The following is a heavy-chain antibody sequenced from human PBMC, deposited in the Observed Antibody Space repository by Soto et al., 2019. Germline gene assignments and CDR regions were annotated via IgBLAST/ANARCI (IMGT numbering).Heavy chain of an antibody. J-gene: IGHJ4*02. CDR1: AYTFTNYL. V-gene: IGHV1-3*01. Sequence: QVQLVQSGAEVKKPGASVKVSCKASAYTFTNYLMHWVRQAPGQRREWMGWINAGNGNTRYSQKFQGRVTITRDTAASTAYMELSRLRAEDTAVYDGARGEEPYYDILTGYGDYWGQGTLVTVSS. CDR3: ARGEEPYYDILTGYGDY. D-gene: IGHD3-9*01. CDR2: INAGNGNT.